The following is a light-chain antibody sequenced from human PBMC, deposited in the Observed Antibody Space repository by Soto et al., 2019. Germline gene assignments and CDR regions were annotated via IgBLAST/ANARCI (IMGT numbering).Light chain of an antibody. Sequence: DSQMTQSPSTLSASVGDRVTITCRASQNIERWLAWYQQKPGKAPKLLLYDVSSLESGVPSRFSGSGSATEFILTINGLQPDDFATYFCQQFKSDTWTFGQGTKVDIK. V-gene: IGKV1-5*01. J-gene: IGKJ1*01. CDR2: DVS. CDR3: QQFKSDTWT. CDR1: QNIERW.